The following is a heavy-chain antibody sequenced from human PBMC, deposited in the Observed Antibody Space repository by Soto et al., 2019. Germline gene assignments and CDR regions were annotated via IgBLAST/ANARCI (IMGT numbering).Heavy chain of an antibody. CDR1: GGSISGSSHF. J-gene: IGHJ6*02. CDR2: IYYTGST. Sequence: PSETLSLTCTVSGGSISGSSHFWGWIRQPPGKGLEWIGSIYYTGSTYDNPSLKSRVTISVDTSKNQFSLKVNSVTAADTAVYYGARPPPPRFDPRVGYYGMDVWGQGTTVTVSS. CDR3: ARPPPPRFDPRVGYYGMDV. V-gene: IGHV4-39*01. D-gene: IGHD3-9*01.